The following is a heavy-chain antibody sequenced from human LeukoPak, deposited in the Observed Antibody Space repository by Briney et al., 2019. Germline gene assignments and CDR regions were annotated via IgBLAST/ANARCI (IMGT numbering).Heavy chain of an antibody. CDR2: MNSDGSRT. D-gene: IGHD4-17*01. CDR1: GFTFSTSW. CDR3: ARATVTRWFDP. Sequence: GGSLRLSCAASGFTFSTSWMHWVRQAPGKGLVWVSRMNSDGSRTNHADSVKGRLTISRDNAKNTLYLQMNSLRAEDTAVYYCARATVTRWFDPWGQGTLVTVSS. J-gene: IGHJ5*02. V-gene: IGHV3-74*01.